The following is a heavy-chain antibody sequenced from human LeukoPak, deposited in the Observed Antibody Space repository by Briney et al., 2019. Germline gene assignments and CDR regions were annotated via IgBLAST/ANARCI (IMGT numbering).Heavy chain of an antibody. Sequence: GGSLRLSCAASGFTFSSYAMHRVRQAPGKGLEWVAVISYDGSNKYYADSVKGRFTISRDNSKNTLYLQMNSLRAEDTAVYYCASGHYDSSGYLGYFDYWGQGTLVTVSS. CDR2: ISYDGSNK. CDR1: GFTFSSYA. D-gene: IGHD3-22*01. V-gene: IGHV3-30*01. CDR3: ASGHYDSSGYLGYFDY. J-gene: IGHJ4*02.